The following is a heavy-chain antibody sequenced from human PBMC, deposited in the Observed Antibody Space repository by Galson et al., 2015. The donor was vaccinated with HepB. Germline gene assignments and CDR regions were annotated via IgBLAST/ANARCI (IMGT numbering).Heavy chain of an antibody. CDR2: ISAYNGNT. V-gene: IGHV1-18*01. D-gene: IGHD2-15*01. CDR1: GYTFTSYG. CDR3: ARDGYCSGGSCYNYYYGMDV. Sequence: QSGAEVKKPGASVKVSCKASGYTFTSYGISWVRQAPGQGLEWMGWISAYNGNTNYAQKLQGRVTMTTDTSTSTAYMELRSLRSDDTAVYYCARDGYCSGGSCYNYYYGMDVWGQGTTVTVSS. J-gene: IGHJ6*02.